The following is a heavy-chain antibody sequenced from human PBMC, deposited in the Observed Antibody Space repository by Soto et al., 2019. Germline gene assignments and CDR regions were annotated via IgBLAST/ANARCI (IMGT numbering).Heavy chain of an antibody. CDR3: ARDNNAGSMSH. J-gene: IGHJ4*02. CDR2: IYYSGST. D-gene: IGHD1-1*01. V-gene: IGHV4-31*03. CDR1: GGSISSGGYY. Sequence: SETLSLTCTVSGGSISSGGYYWSWIRQHPGKGLEWIGYIYYSGSTYYNPSLKSRVTISVDTSKNQFSLKLSSVTAADTAVYYCARDNNAGSMSHWGQGTLVTVSS.